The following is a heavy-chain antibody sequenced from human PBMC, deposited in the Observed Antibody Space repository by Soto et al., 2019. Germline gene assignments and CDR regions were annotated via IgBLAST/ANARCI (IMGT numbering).Heavy chain of an antibody. J-gene: IGHJ6*02. Sequence: GGSLRLSCAASGFTFSSYGMHWVRQAPGKGLEWVAVIWYDGSNKYYADSVKGRFTISRDNSKNTLYLQMNSLRAEDTAVYYWALSWNYPYYYGMDVWGQGTTVTVSS. CDR2: IWYDGSNK. D-gene: IGHD1-7*01. CDR3: ALSWNYPYYYGMDV. CDR1: GFTFSSYG. V-gene: IGHV3-33*01.